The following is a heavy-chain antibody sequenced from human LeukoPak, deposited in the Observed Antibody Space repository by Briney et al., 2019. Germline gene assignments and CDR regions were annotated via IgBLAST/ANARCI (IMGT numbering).Heavy chain of an antibody. CDR3: ARGRIAAAGTPRIYYYYGMDV. CDR1: GGSISSGSYY. CDR2: IYTSGST. D-gene: IGHD6-13*01. Sequence: SETLSLTCTVSGGSISSGSYYWSWIRQPAGKGLEWIGRIYTSGSTNYNPSLKSRVTISVDTSKNQFSLKLSSVTAADTAVYYCARGRIAAAGTPRIYYYYGMDVWGKGTTVTVSS. V-gene: IGHV4-61*02. J-gene: IGHJ6*04.